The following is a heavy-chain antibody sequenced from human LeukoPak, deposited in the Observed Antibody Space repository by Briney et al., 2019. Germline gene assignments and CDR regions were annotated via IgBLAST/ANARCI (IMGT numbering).Heavy chain of an antibody. CDR1: GFTFRSHA. Sequence: GGSLRHSCVGSGFTFRSHAMSWVRQAPGKGLEWVSGISGSGGGTFYVDSMRGRFTVSSDNSKNTLYLQMDSLRPEDTATYYCAKDRWKTVLRGPDYWGQGTLVTVSS. V-gene: IGHV3-23*01. CDR2: ISGSGGGT. D-gene: IGHD3-10*01. J-gene: IGHJ4*02. CDR3: AKDRWKTVLRGPDY.